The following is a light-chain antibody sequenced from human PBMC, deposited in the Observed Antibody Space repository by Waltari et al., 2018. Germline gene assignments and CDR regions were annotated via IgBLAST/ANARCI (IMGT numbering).Light chain of an antibody. CDR2: QAS. J-gene: IGKJ1*01. CDR1: QSISIW. CDR3: QQYHAYSWG. V-gene: IGKV1-5*03. Sequence: DIQMTQSPSTLSASVGARVTISCRASQSISIWLAWYQQKPGKAPKLLIYQASSLQDGAPSRYIGHGSGTEFTLSISSLQPDDFATYYCQQYHAYSWGFGQGTTVEMK.